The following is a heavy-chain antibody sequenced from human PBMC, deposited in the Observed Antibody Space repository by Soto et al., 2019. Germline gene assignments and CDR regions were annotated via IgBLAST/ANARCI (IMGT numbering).Heavy chain of an antibody. V-gene: IGHV2-5*02. CDR1: GFSLSTSGVG. CDR3: AVPPIAARPGDYFDY. CDR2: IYWDDDK. J-gene: IGHJ4*02. D-gene: IGHD6-6*01. Sequence: QITLKESGPTLVKPTQTLTLTCTFSGFSLSTSGVGVGWIRQPPGKALEWLALIYWDDDKRYSPSLKSRLTITKDTSKNQVVLTMTNMDPVDTATYYCAVPPIAARPGDYFDYWGQGTLVTVSS.